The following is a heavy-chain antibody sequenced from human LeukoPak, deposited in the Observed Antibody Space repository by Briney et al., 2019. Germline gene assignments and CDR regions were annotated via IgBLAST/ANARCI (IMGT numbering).Heavy chain of an antibody. CDR2: INQDGSEK. J-gene: IGHJ4*02. V-gene: IGHV3-7*01. D-gene: IGHD3-10*01. Sequence: GGSLRLSCAASGFTLITYWMTWVRQAPGKGLEWVANINQDGSEKYYVGSVKGRFTISRDNARNSLYLQMNSLRAEGTAVYYCARDTYYGSGTLFDYWGQGTLVTVSS. CDR3: ARDTYYGSGTLFDY. CDR1: GFTLITYW.